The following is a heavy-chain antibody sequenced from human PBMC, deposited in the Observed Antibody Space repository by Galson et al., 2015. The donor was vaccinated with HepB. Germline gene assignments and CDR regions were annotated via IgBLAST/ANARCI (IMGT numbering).Heavy chain of an antibody. CDR1: GFSLSTSGMC. J-gene: IGHJ2*01. CDR3: ARIRAYYDFWSGYQNWYFDL. CDR2: IDWDDDK. V-gene: IGHV2-70*01. Sequence: PALVKPTQTLTLTCTFSGFSLSTSGMCVSWIRQPPGKALEWLALIDWDDDKYYSTSLKTRLTISKDTSKNQVVLTMTNMDPVDTATYYCARIRAYYDFWSGYQNWYFDLWGRGTLVTVSS. D-gene: IGHD3-3*01.